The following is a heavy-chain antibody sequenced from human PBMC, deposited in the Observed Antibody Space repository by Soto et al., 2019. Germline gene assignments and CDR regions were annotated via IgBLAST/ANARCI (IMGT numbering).Heavy chain of an antibody. D-gene: IGHD3-9*01. V-gene: IGHV1-18*01. CDR2: ISAYNGNT. J-gene: IGHJ4*02. CDR1: GYTFTSYG. CDR3: ARFGGRGAYYDILTGYYPQLLFDY. Sequence: ASVKVSCKASGYTFTSYGISWVRQAPGQGLEWMGWISAYNGNTNYAQKLQGRVTMTTDTSTSTAYMELRSLRSDDTALYYCARFGGRGAYYDILTGYYPQLLFDYWGQGTLVTVSS.